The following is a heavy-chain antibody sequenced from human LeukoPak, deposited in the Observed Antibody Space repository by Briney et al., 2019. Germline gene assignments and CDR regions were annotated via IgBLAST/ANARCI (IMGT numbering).Heavy chain of an antibody. V-gene: IGHV4-30-2*01. D-gene: IGHD4-23*01. CDR3: ARWENMTTVERYFDY. J-gene: IGHJ4*02. Sequence: PSQTLSLTCAVSGGSISSGGYSWSWIRQPPGKGLEWIGYIYHSGSTYYNPSLKSRVTISVDRSKNQFSLKLSSVTAADTAVYYCARWENMTTVERYFDYWGQGTLVTVSS. CDR1: GGSISSGGYS. CDR2: IYHSGST.